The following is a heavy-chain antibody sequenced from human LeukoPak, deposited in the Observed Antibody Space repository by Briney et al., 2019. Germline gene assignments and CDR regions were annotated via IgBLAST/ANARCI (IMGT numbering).Heavy chain of an antibody. CDR2: ISGSGSAI. CDR3: ARGVENHFDC. V-gene: IGHV3-11*04. D-gene: IGHD1-14*01. CDR1: AFTFSDYH. Sequence: GGSLRLSCAASAFTFSDYHMSWIRQAPGKGLEWVSYISGSGSAIYYADSVKGRFTISRDNAKNSLYLQMNSLRAEDTAVYYCARGVENHFDCWGQGTLVTVSS. J-gene: IGHJ4*02.